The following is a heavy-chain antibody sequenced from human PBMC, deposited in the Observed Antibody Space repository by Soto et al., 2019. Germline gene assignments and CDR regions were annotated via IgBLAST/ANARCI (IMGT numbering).Heavy chain of an antibody. CDR2: ISYDGSNK. Sequence: GGSLRLSCAASGFTFSSYAMHWVRQAPGKGLEWVAVISYDGSNKYYADSVKGRFTISRDNSKNTLYLQMNSLRAEDTAVYYCSELVGAKGGDYWGQGTLVTVSS. J-gene: IGHJ4*02. CDR3: SELVGAKGGDY. CDR1: GFTFSSYA. D-gene: IGHD1-26*01. V-gene: IGHV3-30-3*01.